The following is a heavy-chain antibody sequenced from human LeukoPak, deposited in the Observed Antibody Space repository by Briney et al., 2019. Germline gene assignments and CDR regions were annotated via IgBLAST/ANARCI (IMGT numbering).Heavy chain of an antibody. CDR2: ISGSGGST. CDR1: GFTFSSYA. J-gene: IGHJ1*01. V-gene: IGHV3-23*01. Sequence: GGSLRLSCAASGFTFSSYAMSWVRQAPGKGLELVSAISGSGGSTYYADSVKGRFTISRDNSKNTLYLQMNSLRAEDTAVYYCAKGLLGYCGGDCYNPGYFQHSGQGTLVTVSS. CDR3: AKGLLGYCGGDCYNPGYFQH. D-gene: IGHD2-21*02.